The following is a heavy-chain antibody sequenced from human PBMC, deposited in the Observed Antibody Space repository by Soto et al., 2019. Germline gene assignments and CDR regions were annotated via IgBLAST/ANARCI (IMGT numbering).Heavy chain of an antibody. Sequence: QVQLQQWGAGLLKPSETLSLTCAVYGGSFSGYYWSWIRQPPGKGLEWIGEINQSGSTNYNPSLKSRVTISVDTSKNQFSLTLSSVTAADTAVYYCARTYSSRWSPFDYWGQGTLVTVSS. V-gene: IGHV4-34*01. CDR2: INQSGST. CDR3: ARTYSSRWSPFDY. D-gene: IGHD6-13*01. J-gene: IGHJ4*02. CDR1: GGSFSGYY.